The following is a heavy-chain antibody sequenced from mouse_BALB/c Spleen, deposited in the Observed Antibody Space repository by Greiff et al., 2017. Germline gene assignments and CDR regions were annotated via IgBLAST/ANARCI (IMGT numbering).Heavy chain of an antibody. CDR2: IWGGGST. V-gene: IGHV2-6-5*01. CDR3: ARQGGLRVFDY. CDR1: GFSLTDYG. J-gene: IGHJ2*01. D-gene: IGHD1-1*01. Sequence: QVQLKQSGPGLAAPSQSLSITCTVSGFSLTDYGVRWIRQPPGKGLEWLGVIWGGGSTYYNSALKSRLSIGKDNSKGPVFLKMNSLQTDDTAMYYCARQGGLRVFDYWGQGTTLTVTS.